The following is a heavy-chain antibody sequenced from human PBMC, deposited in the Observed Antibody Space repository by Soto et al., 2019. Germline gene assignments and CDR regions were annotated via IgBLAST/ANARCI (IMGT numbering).Heavy chain of an antibody. CDR2: IQQDGRDK. D-gene: IGHD4-17*01. CDR1: GFTFRNYW. Sequence: EVQLVESGGGLVQPGGSLRLSCAASGFTFRNYWMSWVRQAPGKGLEWVANIQQDGRDKYYVDSVRGRFSISRDNARNSLYLQMNSLQAEDTAVYYCARGVDDYADYRFDYWGQGTLVTVSS. J-gene: IGHJ4*02. V-gene: IGHV3-7*01. CDR3: ARGVDDYADYRFDY.